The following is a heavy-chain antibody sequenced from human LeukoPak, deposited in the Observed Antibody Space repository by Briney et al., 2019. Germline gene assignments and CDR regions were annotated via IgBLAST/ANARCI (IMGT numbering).Heavy chain of an antibody. V-gene: IGHV3-7*01. J-gene: IGHJ4*02. CDR1: VLTFSTYW. D-gene: IGHD6-19*01. CDR2: IKQDGSEK. CDR3: AREGSSGWYYFDY. Sequence: GGSLRLSCAPSVLTFSTYWMSWVRQAPGPGLEGGANIKQDGSEKYFVDSVKCRCTISTNNAKNSLYLQMNSLRAEDTAVYYCAREGSSGWYYFDYWGQRTLVTVSS.